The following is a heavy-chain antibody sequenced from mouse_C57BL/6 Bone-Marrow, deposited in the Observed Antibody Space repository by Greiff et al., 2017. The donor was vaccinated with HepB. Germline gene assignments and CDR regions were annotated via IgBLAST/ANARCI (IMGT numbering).Heavy chain of an antibody. D-gene: IGHD2-4*01. J-gene: IGHJ4*01. Sequence: VQRVESGAELAKPGASVKLSCKASGYTFTSYWMHWVKQRPGQGLEWIGYINPSSGYTKYNQKFKDKATLTADKSSSTAYMQLSSLTYEDSAVYYCARKRGKNDYDGYAMDYWGQGTSVTVSS. V-gene: IGHV1-7*01. CDR2: INPSSGYT. CDR3: ARKRGKNDYDGYAMDY. CDR1: GYTFTSYW.